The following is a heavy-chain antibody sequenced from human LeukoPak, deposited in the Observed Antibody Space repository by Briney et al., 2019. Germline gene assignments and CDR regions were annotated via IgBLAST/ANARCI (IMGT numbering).Heavy chain of an antibody. V-gene: IGHV3-53*01. CDR2: IFRGNK. CDR3: ATSDSYHWLLEH. Sequence: PGGSLRLSCAVSGFNAYDNYMSWVRQSPGKGLEWVSLIFRGNKHYRDSVEGRFTISRDGSQNTVHLQMNSLRAEDTAVYFCATSDSYHWLLEHWGQGTPVTVSS. D-gene: IGHD1-1*01. J-gene: IGHJ1*01. CDR1: GFNAYDNY.